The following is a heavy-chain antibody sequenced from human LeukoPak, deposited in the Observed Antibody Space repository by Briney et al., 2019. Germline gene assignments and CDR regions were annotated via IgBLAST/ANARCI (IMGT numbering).Heavy chain of an antibody. CDR1: GFTFSSYW. CDR2: IKQDGSEK. J-gene: IGHJ6*03. CDR3: ARDVSRYYYYYMDV. V-gene: IGHV3-7*01. Sequence: GGSLRLSCAASGFTFSSYWMSWVRQAPGKGLEWVANIKQDGSEKYYVDSVKGRFTISRDNAKNSLYLQMNSLRAEDTAVYYCARDVSRYYYYYMDVWGKGTTVTVSS.